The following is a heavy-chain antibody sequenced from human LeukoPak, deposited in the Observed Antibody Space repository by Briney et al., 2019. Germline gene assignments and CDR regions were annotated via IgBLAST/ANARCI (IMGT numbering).Heavy chain of an antibody. CDR2: ISAYNGNT. Sequence: ASVKVSCKASGYTFTSYGISWVRQAPGQGLEWMGWISAYNGNTNYAQKLQGRVTMTTDTSTSTAYMELRSLRSDDTAVYYCARANSMVRGVQTTNFDYWGQGTLVTVSS. CDR1: GYTFTSYG. D-gene: IGHD3-10*01. V-gene: IGHV1-18*01. CDR3: ARANSMVRGVQTTNFDY. J-gene: IGHJ4*02.